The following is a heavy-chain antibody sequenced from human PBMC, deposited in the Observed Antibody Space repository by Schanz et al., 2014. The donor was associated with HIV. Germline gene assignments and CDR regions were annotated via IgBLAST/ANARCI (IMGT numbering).Heavy chain of an antibody. Sequence: QVQLVESGGGVVQPGRSQRLSCAASGFTFRSYGMHWVRQAPGKGLEWVALISYDGNTKYYADSVKGRFTISRDNSRNTLYLQMISLRVEDTAVYYCARGGIWEWDQPDFDYWGQGTLVTVSS. CDR3: ARGGIWEWDQPDFDY. D-gene: IGHD2-15*01. J-gene: IGHJ4*02. V-gene: IGHV3-30*03. CDR1: GFTFRSYG. CDR2: ISYDGNTK.